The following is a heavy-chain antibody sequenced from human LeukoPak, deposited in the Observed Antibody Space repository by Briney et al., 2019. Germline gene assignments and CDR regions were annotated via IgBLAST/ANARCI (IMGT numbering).Heavy chain of an antibody. D-gene: IGHD6-13*01. CDR2: IRYDGSNK. CDR1: GFTFSTYD. J-gene: IGHJ4*02. V-gene: IGHV3-30*02. CDR3: AKDHCSNCLRDFDY. Sequence: GGSLRLSCAASGFTFSTYDMHWVRQALGKGLEWVAFIRYDGSNKYYADSVKGRFTISRDNSKNTLYLQMNSVRAEDTAVYYCAKDHCSNCLRDFDYWGQGTLVTVSS.